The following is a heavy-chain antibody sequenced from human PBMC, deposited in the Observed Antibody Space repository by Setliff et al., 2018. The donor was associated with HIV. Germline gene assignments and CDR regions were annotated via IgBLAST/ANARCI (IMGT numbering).Heavy chain of an antibody. J-gene: IGHJ5*02. V-gene: IGHV4-31*03. D-gene: IGHD2-2*01. Sequence: KPSETLSLTCTVSGGSISSGGYYWSWIRQYPGKGLEWIGYINYSGSTYYKPSLKSRVTISVATSKNQFSLKVRSVTAADTAVYHCARSTRPTAMEGWFDPWGQGTLVTVSS. CDR3: ARSTRPTAMEGWFDP. CDR1: GGSISSGGYY. CDR2: INYSGST.